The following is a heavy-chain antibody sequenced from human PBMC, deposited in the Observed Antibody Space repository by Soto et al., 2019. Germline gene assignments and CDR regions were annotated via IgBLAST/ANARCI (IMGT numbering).Heavy chain of an antibody. CDR1: GFTFSSYG. Sequence: GGSLRLSCAASGFTFSSYGMHWVRQAPGKGLEWVAVISYDGSNKYYADSVKGRFTISRDNSKNTLYLQMNSLRAEDTAVYYCATAPRYGMDVWGQGTTVTVSS. CDR2: ISYDGSNK. J-gene: IGHJ6*02. CDR3: ATAPRYGMDV. V-gene: IGHV3-30*03.